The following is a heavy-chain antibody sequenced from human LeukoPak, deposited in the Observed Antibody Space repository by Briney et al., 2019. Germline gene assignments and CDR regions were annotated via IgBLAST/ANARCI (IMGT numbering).Heavy chain of an antibody. CDR1: GGTFSSYD. D-gene: IGHD3-10*01. CDR3: ARMNYYGSGRTVLSYYYMDV. CDR2: IIPIFGTP. J-gene: IGHJ6*03. V-gene: IGHV1-69*01. Sequence: SVKVSCKASGGTFSSYDISWVRQAPGQGLEWMGGIIPIFGTPNYAQKFQGRPTITADESTSTAYMELSSLTSEDTALYYCARMNYYGSGRTVLSYYYMDVWGKGTTVTVSS.